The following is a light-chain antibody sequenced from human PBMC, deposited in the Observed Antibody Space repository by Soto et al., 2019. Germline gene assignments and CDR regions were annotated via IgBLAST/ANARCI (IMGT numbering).Light chain of an antibody. CDR2: GVN. Sequence: QSVLTHPGSVSGSPGQSITIACTGTVTDVGGYDSVSWYQQHPGRAAKLIIYGVNNRPSGVSNRFSASKSADTASLTISGLQAEDEANYYCCSYTTSTKYVFGTGIKVTVL. CDR1: VTDVGGYDS. J-gene: IGLJ1*01. V-gene: IGLV2-14*03. CDR3: CSYTTSTKYV.